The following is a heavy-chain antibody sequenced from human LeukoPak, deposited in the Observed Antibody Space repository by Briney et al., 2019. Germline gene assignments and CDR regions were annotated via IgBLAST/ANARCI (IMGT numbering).Heavy chain of an antibody. CDR1: GFTFSSYG. CDR2: ISYDGSNK. D-gene: IGHD3-9*01. CDR3: AKDPPLVAYYFDY. V-gene: IGHV3-30*18. Sequence: GGSLRLSCAASGFTFSSYGMHWVRLAPGKGLEWVAVISYDGSNKYYADSVKGRFTISRDNSKNTLYLQMNSLRAEDTAVYYCAKDPPLVAYYFDYWGQGTLVTVSS. J-gene: IGHJ4*02.